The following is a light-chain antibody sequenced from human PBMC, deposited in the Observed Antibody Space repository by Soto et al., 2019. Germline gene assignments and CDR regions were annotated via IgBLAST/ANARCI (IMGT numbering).Light chain of an antibody. CDR3: AAWDDSLNGYV. Sequence: QSVLTQPPSASGTPGQRVTISCSGSSSNIGSNTVNWYQQRPGTAPKLLIYSNNQRPSGVPDRFSGSKSGTSASLAISGLQSEDEDDYYCAAWDDSLNGYVFGTGTKLTVL. J-gene: IGLJ1*01. V-gene: IGLV1-44*01. CDR2: SNN. CDR1: SSNIGSNT.